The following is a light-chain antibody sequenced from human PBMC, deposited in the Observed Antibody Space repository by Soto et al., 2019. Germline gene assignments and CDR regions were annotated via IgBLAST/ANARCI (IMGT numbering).Light chain of an antibody. V-gene: IGKV3-20*01. J-gene: IGKJ1*01. Sequence: VLTQSPATMSLSTGERATRXXRASQSVSSSYLAWYQQKPGQAPRXXIYGASSRATGIPDRFSGSGSGTDFTLTISRLEPEDFAVYYCQQYGSSPRTFGQGTKVDIK. CDR3: QQYGSSPRT. CDR1: QSVSSSY. CDR2: GAS.